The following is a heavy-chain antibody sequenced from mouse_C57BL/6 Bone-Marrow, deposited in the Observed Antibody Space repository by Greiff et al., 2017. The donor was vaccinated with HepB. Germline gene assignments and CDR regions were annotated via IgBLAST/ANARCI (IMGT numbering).Heavy chain of an antibody. CDR1: GYTFTSYW. CDR3: AIPSNPYYAMDY. CDR2: INPSNGGT. D-gene: IGHD2-5*01. J-gene: IGHJ4*01. V-gene: IGHV1-53*01. Sequence: QVQLQQPGTELVKPGASVKLSCKASGYTFTSYWMHWVKQRPGQGLEWIGNINPSNGGTNYNEKFKSEATLTVDKSSSTAYMQLSSLTSEDSAVYYCAIPSNPYYAMDYWGQGTSVTVSS.